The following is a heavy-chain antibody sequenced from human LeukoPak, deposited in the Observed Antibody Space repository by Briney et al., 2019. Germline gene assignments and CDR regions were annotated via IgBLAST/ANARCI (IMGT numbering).Heavy chain of an antibody. CDR1: GFSFSSYS. CDR2: IAYTNTI. CDR3: ARDPHSLDY. Sequence: GGPLRLSCTASGFSFSSYSMNWVRQAPGKGLEWVAYIAYTNTIHYADSVRGRFAISRDNAKNSLYLQLNSLRAEDTAVYYCARDPHSLDYWGQGTRVTVSS. J-gene: IGHJ4*02. V-gene: IGHV3-48*01.